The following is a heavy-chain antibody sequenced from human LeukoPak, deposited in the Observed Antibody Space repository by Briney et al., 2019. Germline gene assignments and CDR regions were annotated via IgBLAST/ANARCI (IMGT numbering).Heavy chain of an antibody. CDR1: GFTFSSYS. CDR3: ARDKEPYGSGSYYRGFDY. CDR2: ISSSSIYI. V-gene: IGHV3-21*01. Sequence: GGSLRLSCAASGFTFSSYSMNWVRQAPGKGLEWVSSISSSSIYIYYADSVKGRFTISRDNAKNSLYLQMNSLRAEDTPVYYCARDKEPYGSGSYYRGFDYWGQGTLVTVSS. D-gene: IGHD3-10*01. J-gene: IGHJ4*02.